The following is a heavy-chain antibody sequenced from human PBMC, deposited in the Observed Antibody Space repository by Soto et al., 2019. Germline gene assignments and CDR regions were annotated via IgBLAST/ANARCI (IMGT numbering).Heavy chain of an antibody. CDR3: ARGQYFSDSSGYDDY. CDR1: GYTFTTYD. Sequence: ASVKVSCKASGYTFTTYDINWVRQAAGQGLVWMGWMNPNSGNTGYAQKFQDGVTMTRDTSISTAYMELSDLRSEDTAVYYCARGQYFSDSSGYDDYWGQGTQVTVSS. D-gene: IGHD3-22*01. J-gene: IGHJ4*02. CDR2: MNPNSGNT. V-gene: IGHV1-8*02.